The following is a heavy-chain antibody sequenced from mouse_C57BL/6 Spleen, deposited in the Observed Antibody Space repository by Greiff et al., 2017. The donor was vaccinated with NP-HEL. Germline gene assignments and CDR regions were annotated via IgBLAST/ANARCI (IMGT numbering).Heavy chain of an antibody. J-gene: IGHJ4*01. CDR2: IFPGSGST. Sequence: VMLVESGPELVKPGASVKISCKASGYTFTDYYINWVKQRPGQGLEWIGWIFPGSGSTYYNEKFKGKATLTVDKSSSTAYMLLSSLTSEDSAVYFCARRLANHYAMDYWGQGTSVTVSS. D-gene: IGHD1-2*01. CDR1: GYTFTDYY. V-gene: IGHV1-75*01. CDR3: ARRLANHYAMDY.